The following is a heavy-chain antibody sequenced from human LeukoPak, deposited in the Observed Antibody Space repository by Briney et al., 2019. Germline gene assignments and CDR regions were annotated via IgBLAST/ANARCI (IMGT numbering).Heavy chain of an antibody. V-gene: IGHV4-61*02. CDR1: GGSISSGSYY. D-gene: IGHD2-21*02. Sequence: SQTLSLTCTVSGGSISSGSYYWSWIRQPAGKGLEWIGRIYTSGSTNYNPSLKSRVTISVDTSKNQFSLKLSSVTAADTAVYYCARYCGGDCYRLFDYWGQGTLVTVSS. CDR2: IYTSGST. CDR3: ARYCGGDCYRLFDY. J-gene: IGHJ4*02.